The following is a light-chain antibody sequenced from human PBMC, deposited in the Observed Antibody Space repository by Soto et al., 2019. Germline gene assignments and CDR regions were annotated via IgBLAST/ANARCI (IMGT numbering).Light chain of an antibody. V-gene: IGKV1-39*01. Sequence: DIQMTQSPSSLSASVGDRVSISCRASRSISSYLNWYQQKPGKAPKLLIYAASTLRSGVPSRFSGSGSGTELALTISSLQPEEFATYYCQQSYSTPVTFGGGTKVEIK. CDR2: AAS. J-gene: IGKJ4*01. CDR3: QQSYSTPVT. CDR1: RSISSY.